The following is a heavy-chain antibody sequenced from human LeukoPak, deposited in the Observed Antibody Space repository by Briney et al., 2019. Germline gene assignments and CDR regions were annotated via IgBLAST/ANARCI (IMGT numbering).Heavy chain of an antibody. CDR2: INPSGGST. J-gene: IGHJ5*02. CDR3: ARERVDIVVVPAATGFDP. CDR1: GYTFTSYY. Sequence: ASVKVSCKASGYTFTSYYMHWVRQAPGQGLGWMGIINPSGGSTSYAQKFQGRVTMTRDTSTSTVYMELSSLRSEDTAVYYCARERVDIVVVPAATGFDPWGQGTLVTVSS. D-gene: IGHD2-2*03. V-gene: IGHV1-46*01.